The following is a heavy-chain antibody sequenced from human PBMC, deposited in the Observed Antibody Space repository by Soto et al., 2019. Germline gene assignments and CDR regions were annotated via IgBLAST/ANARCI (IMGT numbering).Heavy chain of an antibody. V-gene: IGHV3-9*01. D-gene: IGHD6-13*01. CDR3: TKALPPNIAAAGPAPVSYAYYYGMDF. CDR2: ISWNSGSI. Sequence: GGSLRLSCAASGFTFDDYAMHWVRQAPGKGLEWVSGISWNSGSIGYADSVKGRFTISRDNAKNSLYLQMNSLRGEDTALYYCTKALPPNIAAAGPAPVSYAYYYGMDFWGQGTTVTVSS. CDR1: GFTFDDYA. J-gene: IGHJ6*02.